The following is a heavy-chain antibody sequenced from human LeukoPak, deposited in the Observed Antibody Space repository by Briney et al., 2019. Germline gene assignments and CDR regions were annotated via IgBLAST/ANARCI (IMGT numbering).Heavy chain of an antibody. J-gene: IGHJ4*02. CDR1: GFPFSSYA. CDR3: AKDSEGKNCSGGSCVRESFDY. CDR2: ISNSDDST. Sequence: GGSLRLSCAASGFPFSSYAMSWVRQAPGKGLEWVSTISNSDDSTYYADSVKGRFTISRDNSKNTLYLQMNSLRAEDTAVYYCAKDSEGKNCSGGSCVRESFDYWGQGTLVTVSS. D-gene: IGHD2-15*01. V-gene: IGHV3-23*01.